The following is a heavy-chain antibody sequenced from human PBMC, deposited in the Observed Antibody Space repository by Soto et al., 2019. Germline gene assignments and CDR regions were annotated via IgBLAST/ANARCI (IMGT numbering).Heavy chain of an antibody. D-gene: IGHD2-2*01. CDR3: ASTSCSNCGMDV. J-gene: IGHJ6*02. CDR1: GGSISSGCYS. Sequence: SETLSLTCAVSGGSISSGCYSWSWIRQPPGKDLEWIGYIYHGGSTYYNPSLKSRVTISVDRSKNQFSLKLNSVTAADTAVYYCASTSCSNCGMDVWGQGTTVTVSS. CDR2: IYHGGST. V-gene: IGHV4-30-2*01.